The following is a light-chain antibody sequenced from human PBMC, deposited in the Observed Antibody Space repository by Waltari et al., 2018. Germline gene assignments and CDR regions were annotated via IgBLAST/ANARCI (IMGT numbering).Light chain of an antibody. CDR1: QSIGSY. CDR2: DAS. V-gene: IGKV3-11*01. CDR3: QHRNTGLT. Sequence: EIVLTQSPVTLSLSPGDTATLSCSASQSIGSYLAWYQRKPGQAPRLLIYDASNRAAGIPPRFSGGGSGTDFTLTISGLEPEDFAVYYCQHRNTGLTFGGGTKVEIE. J-gene: IGKJ4*01.